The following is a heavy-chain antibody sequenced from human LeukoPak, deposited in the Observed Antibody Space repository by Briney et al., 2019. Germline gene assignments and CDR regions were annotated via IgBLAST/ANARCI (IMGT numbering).Heavy chain of an antibody. Sequence: PGGSLRLSCAASGFTVSSNYMSWVRQAPGKGLEWVSVIYSGGSTYYADSVKGRFTISRDNSKNTLYLQMTSLRAEDTAVYYCAREQGTMTSGMAYWGQGTLVTVSS. CDR2: IYSGGST. J-gene: IGHJ4*02. D-gene: IGHD4-17*01. CDR1: GFTVSSNY. V-gene: IGHV3-53*01. CDR3: AREQGTMTSGMAY.